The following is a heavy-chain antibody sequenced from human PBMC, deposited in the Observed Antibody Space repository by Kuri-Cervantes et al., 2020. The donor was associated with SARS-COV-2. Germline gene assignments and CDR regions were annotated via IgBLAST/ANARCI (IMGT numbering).Heavy chain of an antibody. V-gene: IGHV6-1*01. J-gene: IGHJ5*02. Sequence: TLSLTCAISGDSVYNNRVSWNWIRQSPSRGLEWLGRTFYRSRWYDDQAVSVESRLTVYADTSKNQFSLKLSSVTAADTAVYYCVKGGARITNSGVVIANWFDPWGQGTLVTVSS. CDR2: TFYRSRWYD. CDR3: VKGGARITNSGVVIANWFDP. D-gene: IGHD3-3*01. CDR1: GDSVYNNRVS.